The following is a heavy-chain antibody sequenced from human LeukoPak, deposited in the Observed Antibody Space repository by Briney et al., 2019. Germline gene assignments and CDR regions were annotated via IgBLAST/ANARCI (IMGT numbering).Heavy chain of an antibody. CDR2: ISSSSSYI. V-gene: IGHV3-21*01. CDR3: ARGVWGYCSGGSCYPG. Sequence: GGSLRLSCAASGFTFSSYSMNWVRQAPGKGLEWVSSISSSSSYIYYADSVKGRFTISRDNAKNSLYLQVNSLRAEDTAVYYCARGVWGYCSGGSCYPGWGQGTMVTVSS. J-gene: IGHJ3*01. CDR1: GFTFSSYS. D-gene: IGHD2-15*01.